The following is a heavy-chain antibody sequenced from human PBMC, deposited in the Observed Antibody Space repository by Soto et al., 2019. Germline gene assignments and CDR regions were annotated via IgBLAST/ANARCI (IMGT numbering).Heavy chain of an antibody. V-gene: IGHV1-69*01. D-gene: IGHD5-18*01. Sequence: QVQLVQSGAEVKKPGSSVKVSCKASGGTFSSTAIDWVRQAPGQGLEWMGAIIPNFGTTNYAQKFQGRATITADESTSTAYMERRSLRSEDTAVYYCARDPVDTSMLTGYYGMDVWGQGTTVTVSS. CDR1: GGTFSSTA. CDR2: IIPNFGTT. J-gene: IGHJ6*02. CDR3: ARDPVDTSMLTGYYGMDV.